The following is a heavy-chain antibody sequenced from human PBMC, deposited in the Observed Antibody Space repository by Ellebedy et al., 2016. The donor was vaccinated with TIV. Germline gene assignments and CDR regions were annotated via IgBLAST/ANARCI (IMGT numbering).Heavy chain of an antibody. Sequence: GESLKISXAASGFTFSSSAMDWVRQAPGKGLEWMSFILSDGSQKFYADSVKGRFTISRDNSKNTLYLQMSSLRAEDTAVYYCARGKDYGFDYWGQGTLVTVS. J-gene: IGHJ4*02. V-gene: IGHV3-33*01. CDR3: ARGKDYGFDY. D-gene: IGHD3-16*01. CDR2: ILSDGSQK. CDR1: GFTFSSSA.